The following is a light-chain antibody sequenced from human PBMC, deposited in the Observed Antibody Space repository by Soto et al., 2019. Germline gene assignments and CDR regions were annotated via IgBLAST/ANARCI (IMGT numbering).Light chain of an antibody. CDR1: SSDVGSYNL. V-gene: IGLV2-14*02. CDR2: EDN. J-gene: IGLJ1*01. Sequence: QSALTQPASVSGSPGQSITISCTGSSSDVGSYNLVSWYQHHPGKAPKFVIYEDNKRPSGVSDRFSGSKSGNTASLTISGLQAEDEADYYCSSYTGGNPSYVFGTGTKLTVL. CDR3: SSYTGGNPSYV.